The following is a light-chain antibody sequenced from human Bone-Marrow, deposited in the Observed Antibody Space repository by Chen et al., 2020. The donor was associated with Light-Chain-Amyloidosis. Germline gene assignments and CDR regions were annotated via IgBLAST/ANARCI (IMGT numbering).Light chain of an antibody. CDR2: DDS. Sequence: SYVLTQPFSVSVAPGQTATPACGGNNIGSTSVHWYQQTPGHAPPLVVYDDSDRPSGSPERLSGSNSGNTATLTISRVEAGDEADDYCQVWDRSSDRPVFGGGTKLTVL. J-gene: IGLJ3*02. CDR3: QVWDRSSDRPV. V-gene: IGLV3-21*02. CDR1: NIGSTS.